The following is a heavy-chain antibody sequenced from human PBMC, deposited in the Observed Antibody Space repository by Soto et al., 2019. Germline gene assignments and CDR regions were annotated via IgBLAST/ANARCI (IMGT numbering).Heavy chain of an antibody. Sequence: QVQLQESRPGLVKPSETLSLTCTVSGGSISSYYWSWIRQPPGKGLEWLGYIYYSGSTTYNPSLRSRVTISVDTSKNQFSLKLSSVTAADTAVYYCARGVVVTATLDYWGQGTLVTVSS. D-gene: IGHD2-21*02. CDR2: IYYSGST. V-gene: IGHV4-59*01. CDR3: ARGVVVTATLDY. CDR1: GGSISSYY. J-gene: IGHJ4*02.